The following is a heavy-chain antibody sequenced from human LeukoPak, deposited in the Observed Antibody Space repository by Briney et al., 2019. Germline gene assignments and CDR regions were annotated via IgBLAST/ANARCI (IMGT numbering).Heavy chain of an antibody. Sequence: GGSLRLSCAASGFTFSSYAMTWVRQTPGKRLEWVSSISGSGSATYYADSVKGRFTISRDKSKNTLYLQMNSLRAEDTAVYYCAKDFNGGGYWGQGTLVTVSS. J-gene: IGHJ4*02. CDR3: AKDFNGGGY. CDR2: ISGSGSAT. V-gene: IGHV3-23*01. CDR1: GFTFSSYA. D-gene: IGHD7-27*01.